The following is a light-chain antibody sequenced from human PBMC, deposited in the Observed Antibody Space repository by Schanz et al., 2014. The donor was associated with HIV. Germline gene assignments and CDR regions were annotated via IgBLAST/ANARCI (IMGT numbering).Light chain of an antibody. J-gene: IGLJ1*01. Sequence: QSALTQPASLSGSPGQSITISCTGTSSDVGGYKFVSWYQQHPGKAPKLLLYDVSIRVRPSGVSNRFSGSKSGNTASLTVSGLQAEDEADYYCNSFAGGHNYVFGTGTKLTVL. V-gene: IGLV2-14*01. CDR3: NSFAGGHNYV. CDR1: SSDVGGYKF. CDR2: DVS.